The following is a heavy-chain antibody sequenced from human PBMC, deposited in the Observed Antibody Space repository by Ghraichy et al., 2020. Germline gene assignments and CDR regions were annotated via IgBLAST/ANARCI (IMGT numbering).Heavy chain of an antibody. J-gene: IGHJ3*02. CDR3: ATVVRRRTFDAFDI. Sequence: SETLSLTCTVSGGSINSYYWSWIRQPPGKGLEWIGYIYYSGTTNYNPALKSRASISPDTSKNQISLKLSSVTAADTALYYCATVVRRRTFDAFDIWGQGTMVTVSS. CDR1: GGSINSYY. D-gene: IGHD2-21*01. CDR2: IYYSGTT. V-gene: IGHV4-59*01.